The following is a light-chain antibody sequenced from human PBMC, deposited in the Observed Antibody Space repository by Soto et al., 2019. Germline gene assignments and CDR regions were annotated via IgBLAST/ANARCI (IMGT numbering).Light chain of an antibody. CDR2: EVS. CDR3: SSYSSTGTLAL. V-gene: IGLV2-14*01. CDR1: TSDIGTYNY. J-gene: IGLJ2*01. Sequence: QSALTQPASVSGSPGQSITISCTGTTSDIGTYNYVSWYQQHPGKAPKFVIYEVSKRPSGVSNRFSGSKSGNTASLTISGLQSEDEADYYCSSYSSTGTLALFGGGTKLTVL.